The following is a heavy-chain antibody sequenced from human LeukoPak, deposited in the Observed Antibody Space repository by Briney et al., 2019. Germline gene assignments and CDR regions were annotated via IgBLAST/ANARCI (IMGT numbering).Heavy chain of an antibody. CDR3: ARGRDILTGYSSDNWFDP. V-gene: IGHV1-8*01. D-gene: IGHD3-9*01. Sequence: GASVKVSCSASGYTFTSYYINWVRHVTGQGLGWIGWMIPNSGKTSYAQKLEGRATITTNTSISTAYMELSSLRSEDTAVYYCARGRDILTGYSSDNWFDPWGQGTLVTVSS. CDR1: GYTFTSYY. CDR2: MIPNSGKT. J-gene: IGHJ5*02.